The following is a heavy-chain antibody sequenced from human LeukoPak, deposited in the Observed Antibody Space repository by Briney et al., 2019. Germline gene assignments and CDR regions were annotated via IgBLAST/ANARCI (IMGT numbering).Heavy chain of an antibody. CDR3: ATRLPEYQLLPISDY. CDR1: GFTFSSYA. J-gene: IGHJ4*02. Sequence: GGSLRLSCAASGFTFSSYAMSWVRQAPGKGLEWVSAISGGGGSTYYADSVKGRFTISRDNSKNTLYLQMNSLRAEDTAVYYCATRLPEYQLLPISDYWGQGTLVTVSS. V-gene: IGHV3-23*01. D-gene: IGHD2-2*01. CDR2: ISGGGGST.